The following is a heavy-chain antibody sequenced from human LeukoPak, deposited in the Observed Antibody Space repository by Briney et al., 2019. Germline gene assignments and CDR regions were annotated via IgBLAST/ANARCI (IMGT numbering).Heavy chain of an antibody. CDR2: IKQDGSEK. D-gene: IGHD2-2*01. CDR3: ARGPNFHQPRGYVY. CDR1: GFTFSSYW. Sequence: GGSLRLSCAASGFTFSSYWMSWVRQAPGKGLEWVANIKQDGSEKYYVDSVKGRFTISRDNAKNSLYLQMNSLRAEDTAVYYCARGPNFHQPRGYVYWGQGTLVTVSS. J-gene: IGHJ4*02. V-gene: IGHV3-7*01.